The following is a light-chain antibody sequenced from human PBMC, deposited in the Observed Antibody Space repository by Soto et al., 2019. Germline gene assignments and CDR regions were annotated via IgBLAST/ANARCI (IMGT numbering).Light chain of an antibody. CDR3: QQYNTWPPFT. V-gene: IGKV3-15*01. J-gene: IGKJ5*01. CDR1: QSVNSK. CDR2: GAS. Sequence: EIVITKSPATLHVSTGERATLSCRAGQSVNSKLAWYQQKPGQPPRLLIYGASTMATGIPARFSGSGSGVEFTVTIGSLYDEDFVDFYCQQYNTWPPFTFGQGTRWEIK.